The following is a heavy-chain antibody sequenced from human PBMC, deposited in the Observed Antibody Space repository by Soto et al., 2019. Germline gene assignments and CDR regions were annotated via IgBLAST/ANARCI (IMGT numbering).Heavy chain of an antibody. CDR1: GFXXSXXX. J-gene: IGHJ4*02. Sequence: GSLRRSYAGCGFXXSXXXXXXXXXGPGKGLEWVSSISSTTNYIYYGDSMKGRFTISRDNGKNSLYLEIHSLRAEDTAVYYCARESEDLTSNFDYWGQGTLVTVSS. V-gene: IGHV3-21*06. CDR3: ARESEDLTSNFDY. CDR2: ISSTTNYI.